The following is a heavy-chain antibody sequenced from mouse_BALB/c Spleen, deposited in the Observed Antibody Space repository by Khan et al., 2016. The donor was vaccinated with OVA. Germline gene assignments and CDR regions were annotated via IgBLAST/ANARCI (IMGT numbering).Heavy chain of an antibody. V-gene: IGHV5-6*01. J-gene: IGHJ3*01. CDR2: ISSGGDYT. D-gene: IGHD4-1*01. CDR1: GFTFSSYS. CDR3: AVHLTGSFAY. Sequence: EVKLVESGGDLVKPGGSLKLSCAASGFTFSSYSMSWVRQTPDKRLEWVASISSGGDYTYYPDSVKGGFTISGDNDKKTLYRQRRVLKSEDTAMYYCAVHLTGSFAYWGQGTLVTVSA.